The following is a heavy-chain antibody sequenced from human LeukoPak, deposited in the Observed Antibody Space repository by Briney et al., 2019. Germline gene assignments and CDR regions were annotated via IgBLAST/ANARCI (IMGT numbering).Heavy chain of an antibody. J-gene: IGHJ4*02. CDR2: IKQDGSEK. CDR1: GFTFSSYW. D-gene: IGHD6-13*01. Sequence: GGSLRLSCAASGFTFSSYWMSWVRQAPGKGREWVANIKQDGSEKYYVDSVKGRFTISRDNAKNSLYLQMNSLRAEDTAVYYCGSIGSSWYEDYCGQGTLVTVSS. V-gene: IGHV3-7*01. CDR3: GSIGSSWYEDY.